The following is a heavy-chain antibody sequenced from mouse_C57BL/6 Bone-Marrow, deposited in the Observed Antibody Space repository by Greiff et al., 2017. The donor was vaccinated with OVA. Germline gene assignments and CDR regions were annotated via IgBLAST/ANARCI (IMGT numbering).Heavy chain of an antibody. J-gene: IGHJ2*01. Sequence: EVKLMESGPGLVKPSQSLSLTCSVTGYSITSGYYWNWIRQFPGNKLEWMGYISYDGSNNYNPSLKNRISITRDTSKNQFFLKLNSVTTEDTATYYCARRDSNYDFDYWGQGTTLTVSS. D-gene: IGHD2-5*01. CDR3: ARRDSNYDFDY. CDR1: GYSITSGYY. CDR2: ISYDGSN. V-gene: IGHV3-6*01.